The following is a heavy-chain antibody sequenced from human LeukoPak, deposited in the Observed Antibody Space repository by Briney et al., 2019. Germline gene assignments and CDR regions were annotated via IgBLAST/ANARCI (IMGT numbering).Heavy chain of an antibody. CDR2: IYYSGST. CDR3: ARWDSGSYFLDY. J-gene: IGHJ4*02. Sequence: PSESLSLTCTVSGGSVSSYYWNWIRQPPGKGLEWIGYIYYSGSTNYNPSLKSRVTISIDTSKNQFSLKLNSVTAADTAVYYCARWDSGSYFLDYWGQGTLVTVSS. CDR1: GGSVSSYY. D-gene: IGHD1-26*01. V-gene: IGHV4-59*02.